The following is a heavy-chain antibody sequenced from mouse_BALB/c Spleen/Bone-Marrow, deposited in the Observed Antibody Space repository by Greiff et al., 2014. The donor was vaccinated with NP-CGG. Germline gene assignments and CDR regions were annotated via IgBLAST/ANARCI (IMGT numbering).Heavy chain of an antibody. CDR1: GYTFTDYA. D-gene: IGHD2-4*01. CDR2: ISTYSGNT. Sequence: QVQLKESGPELVRPGVSVKISRKGSGYTFTDYAMHWVKQSHAKSLGWIGVISTYSGNTNYNQKFKGKATMTVDKSSSTAYMELARLTSEDSAIYYCARGIYYDSTWFAYWGQGTLVTVSA. V-gene: IGHV1-67*01. J-gene: IGHJ3*01. CDR3: ARGIYYDSTWFAY.